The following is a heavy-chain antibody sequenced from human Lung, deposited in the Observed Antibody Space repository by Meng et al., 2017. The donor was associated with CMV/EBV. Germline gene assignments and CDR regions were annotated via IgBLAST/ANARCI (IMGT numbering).Heavy chain of an antibody. CDR1: GYTFTSYG. CDR2: ISAYNHNT. D-gene: IGHD3-3*01. J-gene: IGHJ5*02. Sequence: ASXXVSXKASGYTFTSYGINWVRQAPGQGPEWMGWISAYNHNTNYAQNFQGRVTMTTDTSTSTAYMELRSLKSDDTAVYFCARDGAPHYDFGTDYFHPFFHPWXQGPPVTVSS. V-gene: IGHV1-18*01. CDR3: ARDGAPHYDFGTDYFHPFFHP.